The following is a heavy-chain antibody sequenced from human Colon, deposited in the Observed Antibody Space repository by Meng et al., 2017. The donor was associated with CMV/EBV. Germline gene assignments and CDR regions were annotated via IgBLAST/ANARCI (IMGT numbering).Heavy chain of an antibody. V-gene: IGHV3-23*01. CDR2: ISGSGGST. J-gene: IGHJ4*02. CDR3: VTGTTGYFDL. Sequence: GESLKISCAASGFTFSSYAMSWVRQAPGKGLEWVSAISGSGGSTYYADSVKGRFTISRDNSKNTLYLQMNSLRAEDTAVYYCVTGTTGYFDLWGQGTLVTVSS. CDR1: GFTFSSYA. D-gene: IGHD1-7*01.